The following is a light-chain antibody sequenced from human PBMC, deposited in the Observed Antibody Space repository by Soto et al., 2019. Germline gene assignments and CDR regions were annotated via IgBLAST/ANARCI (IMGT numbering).Light chain of an antibody. CDR1: QSVSIN. V-gene: IGKV3-15*01. J-gene: IGKJ2*01. CDR3: QEYNKWPPTFT. Sequence: EIVMTQSPAILSVSPGERATLSYRASQSVSINLAWYQLKPGQAPRLLIFGASTRATGIPARFSGSGSGTEFTLTISSLQSEDFAVYYCQEYNKWPPTFTFGQGTKLEIK. CDR2: GAS.